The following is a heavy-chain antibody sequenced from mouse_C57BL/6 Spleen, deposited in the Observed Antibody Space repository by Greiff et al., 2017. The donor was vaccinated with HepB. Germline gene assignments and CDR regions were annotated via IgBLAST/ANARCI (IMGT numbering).Heavy chain of an antibody. CDR1: GYTFTSYW. D-gene: IGHD2-4*01. J-gene: IGHJ2*01. CDR2: IYPSDSET. CDR3: ARGGDYDGFDY. V-gene: IGHV1-61*01. Sequence: VQLQQSGAELVRPGSSVKLSCKASGYTFTSYWMDWVKQRPGQGLEWIGNIYPSDSETHYNQKFKDKATLTVDKSSSTAYMQLSSLTSEDSAVYYCARGGDYDGFDYWGQGTTLTVSS.